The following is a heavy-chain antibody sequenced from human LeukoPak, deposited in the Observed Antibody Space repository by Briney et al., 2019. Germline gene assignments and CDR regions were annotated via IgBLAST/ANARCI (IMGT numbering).Heavy chain of an antibody. Sequence: ASVKVSCKASGYTFTGYYMHWVRQAPGQGLEWMGWINTNRGVPNYAQKFQGRVTMTRATSISTAYMELSRLTSDDTAVYYCATRYSYGYDFYYFDYWGQGTLVTVSS. J-gene: IGHJ4*02. CDR3: ATRYSYGYDFYYFDY. D-gene: IGHD5-18*01. V-gene: IGHV1-2*02. CDR2: INTNRGVP. CDR1: GYTFTGYY.